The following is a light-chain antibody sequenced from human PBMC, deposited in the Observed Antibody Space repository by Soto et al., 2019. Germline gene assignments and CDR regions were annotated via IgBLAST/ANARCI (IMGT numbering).Light chain of an antibody. CDR1: SGDIGSYNR. CDR2: EVT. V-gene: IGLV2-14*01. CDR3: ISYTGSSTSYV. J-gene: IGLJ1*01. Sequence: QSVLTQPASVSGSPGQSITISCTGTSGDIGSYNRVSWYQQHPGKAPKLIIYEVTDRPSGVSNRFSGSKSGNTASLTISGLQAEDEADYYCISYTGSSTSYVFGSGTKVTVL.